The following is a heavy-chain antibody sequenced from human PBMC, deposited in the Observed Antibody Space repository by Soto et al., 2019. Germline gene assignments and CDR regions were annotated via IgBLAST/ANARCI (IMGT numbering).Heavy chain of an antibody. V-gene: IGHV4-59*08. D-gene: IGHD3-9*01. Sequence: QVQLQESGPGLVKPSETLSLTCTVSGGSISSYYWSWIRQPPGKGLEWIGYIYYSGRTDYNPSLRSRVTISVDTSKNQFSLKLSSVTAADTAVYYCARHRYDTYDRWFDYWGQGTLVTVSS. J-gene: IGHJ4*02. CDR2: IYYSGRT. CDR1: GGSISSYY. CDR3: ARHRYDTYDRWFDY.